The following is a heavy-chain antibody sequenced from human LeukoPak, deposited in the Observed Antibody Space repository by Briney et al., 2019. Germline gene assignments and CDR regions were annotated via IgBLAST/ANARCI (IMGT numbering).Heavy chain of an antibody. Sequence: GGSLRLSCAASGFTFSSYGMLWVRQAPGKGLEWVAVISYDGSNKYYADSVKGRFTISRDNSKNTLYLQMNSLRVEDTAVYYCAKDRLGSGSYHYGMDVWGQGTTVTVSS. CDR3: AKDRLGSGSYHYGMDV. J-gene: IGHJ6*02. CDR1: GFTFSSYG. CDR2: ISYDGSNK. V-gene: IGHV3-30*18. D-gene: IGHD3-10*02.